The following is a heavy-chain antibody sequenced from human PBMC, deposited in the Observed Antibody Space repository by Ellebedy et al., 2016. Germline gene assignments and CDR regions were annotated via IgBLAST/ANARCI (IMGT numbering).Heavy chain of an antibody. CDR3: ASWAVTTPHYYYYYGMDV. CDR1: GFTFSSYS. J-gene: IGHJ6*02. Sequence: GGSLRLXXAASGFTFSSYSMNWVRQAPGKGLEWVSYISSSSSTIYYADSVKGRFTISRDNTKNSLYLQMNSLRAEDTAVYYCASWAVTTPHYYYYYGMDVWGQGTTVTVSS. CDR2: ISSSSSTI. D-gene: IGHD4-17*01. V-gene: IGHV3-48*04.